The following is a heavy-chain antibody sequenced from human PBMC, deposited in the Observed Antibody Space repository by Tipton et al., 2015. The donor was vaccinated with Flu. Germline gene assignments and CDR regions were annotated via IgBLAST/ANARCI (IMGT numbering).Heavy chain of an antibody. CDR3: ARIFVEYIYGYNNYYYMAV. V-gene: IGHV3-7*01. D-gene: IGHD5-18*01. CDR2: INQEGSAK. Sequence: SLRLSCAASGSIFSAYWMSWLRQTPGQGLEWVASINQEGSAKYYVDSVKGRFTISRDNAKNSLYLQINSLTAEDTAVYYCARIFVEYIYGYNNYYYMAVWGKGTTVTVSS. CDR1: GSIFSAYW. J-gene: IGHJ6*03.